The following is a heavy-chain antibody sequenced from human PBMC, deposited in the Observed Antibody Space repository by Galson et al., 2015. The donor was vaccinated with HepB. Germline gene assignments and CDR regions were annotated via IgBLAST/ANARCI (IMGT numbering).Heavy chain of an antibody. CDR2: ISGSGGST. D-gene: IGHD3-3*02. CDR3: AKGIRGLGLFDY. CDR1: GFTFSSYA. Sequence: SLRLSCAASGFTFSSYAMSWVRQAPGKGLEWVSAISGSGGSTYYADSVKGRFTISRDNSKNTLYLQMNSLRAEDTAVYYCAKGIRGLGLFDYWGQGTLVTVSS. V-gene: IGHV3-23*01. J-gene: IGHJ4*02.